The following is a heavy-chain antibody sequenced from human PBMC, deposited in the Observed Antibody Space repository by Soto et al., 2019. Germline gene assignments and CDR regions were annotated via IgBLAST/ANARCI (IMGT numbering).Heavy chain of an antibody. J-gene: IGHJ6*02. D-gene: IGHD1-26*01. V-gene: IGHV2-5*01. CDR1: VFSLAAGVVA. CDR3: ATKLRPLEATEV. CDR2: IYWNDDK. Sequence: SGATLVNPTHTLTLTFSFSVFSLAAGVVALVWIRQPPGKALECLALIYWNDDKRYSPSLKNRLTVTKDTSKNQVVLTLTNMDPVATATYYSATKLRPLEATEVWGQGTTVTVSS.